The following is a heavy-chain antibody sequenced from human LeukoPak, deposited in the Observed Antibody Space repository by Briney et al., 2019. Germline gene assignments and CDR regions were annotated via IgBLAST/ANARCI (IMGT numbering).Heavy chain of an antibody. J-gene: IGHJ4*02. Sequence: SETLSLTCTVSGGSISSYYWSWIRQPPGKGLEWIGYIYYSGSTNYNPSLKSRVTISVDTSKNQFSLKLSSVTAADTAVYYCARGGKGYSYAYFDYWGQGTLVTVSS. CDR2: IYYSGST. D-gene: IGHD5-18*01. CDR3: ARGGKGYSYAYFDY. V-gene: IGHV4-59*01. CDR1: GGSISSYY.